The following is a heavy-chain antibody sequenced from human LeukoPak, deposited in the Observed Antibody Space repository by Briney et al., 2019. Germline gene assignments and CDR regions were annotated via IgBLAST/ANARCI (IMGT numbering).Heavy chain of an antibody. Sequence: GGSLRLSCAASGFTFSSYSMNWVRQAPGKGLEWVSYISSSSSTIYYVDSVKGRFTISRDNAKNSLYLQMNSLRAEDTAVYYCASWMTTVNYGMDVWGQGTTVTVSS. CDR1: GFTFSSYS. CDR2: ISSSSSTI. CDR3: ASWMTTVNYGMDV. J-gene: IGHJ6*02. D-gene: IGHD4-17*01. V-gene: IGHV3-48*01.